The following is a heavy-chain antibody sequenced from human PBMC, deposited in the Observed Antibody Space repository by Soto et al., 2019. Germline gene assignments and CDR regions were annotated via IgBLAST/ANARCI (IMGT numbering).Heavy chain of an antibody. CDR2: ISGSGGGT. D-gene: IGHD2-15*01. Sequence: GGSLRLSCAASGFTFSSYAMSWVRQAPGKGLEWVSAISGSGGGTYYADSVKGRFTISRDNSKNTLYLQMNSLRAEDTAVYYCAKGLYCSGGSCYSEYFQHWGQGTLVTVSS. J-gene: IGHJ1*01. CDR3: AKGLYCSGGSCYSEYFQH. CDR1: GFTFSSYA. V-gene: IGHV3-23*01.